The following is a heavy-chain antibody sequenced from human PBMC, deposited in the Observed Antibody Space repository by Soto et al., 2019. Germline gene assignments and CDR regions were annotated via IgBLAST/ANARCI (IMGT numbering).Heavy chain of an antibody. V-gene: IGHV1-18*01. CDR1: GSTFNSFG. CDR2: ISPYNDDT. J-gene: IGHJ6*02. Sequence: SVKVSCKASGSTFNSFGISWVRQAPGQGLEWLGWISPYNDDTKYAQRLQGRVTMSTDTSSRTAYMHLRSLRSDDTAVYFCARGVYYDSSGYYTSGYYYGMDVWGQGTTVTVSS. D-gene: IGHD3-22*01. CDR3: ARGVYYDSSGYYTSGYYYGMDV.